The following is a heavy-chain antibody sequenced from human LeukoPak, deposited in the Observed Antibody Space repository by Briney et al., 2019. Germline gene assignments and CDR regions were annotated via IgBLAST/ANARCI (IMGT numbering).Heavy chain of an antibody. D-gene: IGHD3-3*01. CDR2: FIPIFGTA. CDR1: GGTFSSYA. CDR3: ARDKGFQYYYMDV. Sequence: SVKVSCKASGGTFSSYAISWVRQAPGRGFEWMGGFIPIFGTANYAQNFQGRVMITADESTSTAYMELCSLRSEDTAVYYCARDKGFQYYYMDVWGKGTTVTVSS. J-gene: IGHJ6*03. V-gene: IGHV1-69*01.